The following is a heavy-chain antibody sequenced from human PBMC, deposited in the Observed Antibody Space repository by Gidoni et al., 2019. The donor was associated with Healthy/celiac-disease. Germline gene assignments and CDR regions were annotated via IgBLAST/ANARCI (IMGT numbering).Heavy chain of an antibody. CDR3: ARSVGRATALKPIHWFDP. D-gene: IGHD4-17*01. CDR2: INHSGST. Sequence: QVQLQQWGAGLLKPSGTLSLTCAVYGGSFSGYYWSWIRQPPGKGLEWIGEINHSGSTNYNPSLKSRVTISVDTSKNQFSLKLSSVTAADTAVYYCARSVGRATALKPIHWFDPWGQGTLVTVSS. V-gene: IGHV4-34*01. J-gene: IGHJ5*02. CDR1: GGSFSGYY.